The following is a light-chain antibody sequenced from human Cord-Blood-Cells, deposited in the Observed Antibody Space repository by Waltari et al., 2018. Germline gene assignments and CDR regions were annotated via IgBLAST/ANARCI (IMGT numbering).Light chain of an antibody. CDR3: SSYTSSSTLYV. CDR1: SSDVGGYNS. CDR2: EVS. J-gene: IGLJ1*01. Sequence: QSALTQPTSVSGSPGQSITISCTGTSSDVGGYNSASWYQQHPGKAPKLMIYEVSNRPSGVSNRFSGSKSGNTASLTISGLQAEDEADYYCSSYTSSSTLYVFGTGTKVTVL. V-gene: IGLV2-14*01.